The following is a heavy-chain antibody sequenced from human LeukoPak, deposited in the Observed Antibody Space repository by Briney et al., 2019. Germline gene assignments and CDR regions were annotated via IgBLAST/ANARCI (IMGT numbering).Heavy chain of an antibody. CDR2: INPSGGST. Sequence: ASVKVXXKASGYXXTSYYMHXVRQAPGQGLEWMGIINPSGGSTSYAQKFQGRVTMTRDTSTSTVYMELSSLRSEDTAVYYCARVDSPGAFDIWGQGTMVTVSS. CDR3: ARVDSPGAFDI. CDR1: GYXXTSYY. J-gene: IGHJ3*02. D-gene: IGHD3-22*01. V-gene: IGHV1-46*01.